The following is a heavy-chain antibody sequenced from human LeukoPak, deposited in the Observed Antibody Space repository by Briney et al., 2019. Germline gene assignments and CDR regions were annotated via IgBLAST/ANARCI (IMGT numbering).Heavy chain of an antibody. CDR3: ARVLCSSTSCHGGVAFDI. V-gene: IGHV5-51*01. CDR2: IYPGDSDT. CDR1: GYSFTSYW. J-gene: IGHJ3*02. Sequence: GESLKISCKGSGYSFTSYWIGWVRQMPGKGLEWMGIIYPGDSDTRYSPSFQGQVTISADKSISTAYLQWGSLKASDTAMYYCARVLCSSTSCHGGVAFDIWGQGTMVTVSS. D-gene: IGHD2-2*01.